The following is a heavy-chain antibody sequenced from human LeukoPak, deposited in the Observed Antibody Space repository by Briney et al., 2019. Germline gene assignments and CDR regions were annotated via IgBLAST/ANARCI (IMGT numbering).Heavy chain of an antibody. D-gene: IGHD5-18*01. J-gene: IGHJ1*01. V-gene: IGHV3-23*01. CDR3: AREPVGYSYGSRYFQH. CDR2: ISGSGYNS. CDR1: GFTFSSYA. Sequence: GGSLRLSCAASGFTFSSYAMTWVRQAPGKGLEWVSAISGSGYNSYHADSVKGRFTISRDNSKNTLYLQMNSLRAEDTAVYFCAREPVGYSYGSRYFQHWGRGTLVTVSS.